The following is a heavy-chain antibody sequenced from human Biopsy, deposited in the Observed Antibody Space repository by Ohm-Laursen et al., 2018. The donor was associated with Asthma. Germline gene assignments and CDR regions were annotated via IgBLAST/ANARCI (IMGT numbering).Heavy chain of an antibody. CDR2: ISKDTSTQ. D-gene: IGHD1-1*01. V-gene: IGHV3-30*01. CDR1: GFSFSNFA. Sequence: SLRLSCSASGFSFSNFAIHWVRQAPGKGLEWVGVISKDTSTQDYADSVKGRFTMARDNSKNTLDLQMNSLREEDTAVYYCVRDGTDDAFDIWGQGTVVSVSS. CDR3: VRDGTDDAFDI. J-gene: IGHJ3*02.